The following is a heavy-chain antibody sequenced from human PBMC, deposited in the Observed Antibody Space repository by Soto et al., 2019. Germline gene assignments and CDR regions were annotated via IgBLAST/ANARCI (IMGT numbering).Heavy chain of an antibody. J-gene: IGHJ4*02. D-gene: IGHD3-10*02. CDR2: IKQDGSEK. CDR3: ARDCVRDVFPRMSGFDY. CDR1: GFTFSSYW. Sequence: AGGSLRLSCAASGFTFSSYWMSWVRQAPGKGLEWVANIKQDGSEKYYVDSVKGRFTISRDNAKNSLYLQMNSLRAEDTAVYYCARDCVRDVFPRMSGFDYWCKGTLGTVFS. V-gene: IGHV3-7*05.